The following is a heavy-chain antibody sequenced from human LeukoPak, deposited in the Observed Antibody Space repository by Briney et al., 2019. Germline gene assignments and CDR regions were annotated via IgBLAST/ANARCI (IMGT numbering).Heavy chain of an antibody. V-gene: IGHV4-34*01. D-gene: IGHD5-18*01. CDR3: ARAKNTAMGYYFDY. J-gene: IGHJ4*02. Sequence: PGGSLRLSCAASGFTFSSYAMSWVRQAPGKGLEWIGEINHSGSTNYNPSLKSRVTISVDTSKNQFSLKLSSVTAADTAVYYCARAKNTAMGYYFDYWGQGTLVTVSS. CDR1: GFTFSSYA. CDR2: INHSGST.